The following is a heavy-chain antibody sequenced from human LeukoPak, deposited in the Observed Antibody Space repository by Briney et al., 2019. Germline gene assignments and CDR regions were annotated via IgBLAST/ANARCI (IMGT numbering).Heavy chain of an antibody. V-gene: IGHV4-59*08. Sequence: PSETLSLTCTVSGDSISSYYWSWIRQPPGKGLEWIAYIYYSGSTSYNPSLKSRVTISVDTSKNQFSLKLNSVTAADTAVYYCARQPDRRQLVLWGQGTLVTVSS. CDR1: GDSISSYY. CDR2: IYYSGST. CDR3: ARQPDRRQLVL. D-gene: IGHD6-13*01. J-gene: IGHJ4*02.